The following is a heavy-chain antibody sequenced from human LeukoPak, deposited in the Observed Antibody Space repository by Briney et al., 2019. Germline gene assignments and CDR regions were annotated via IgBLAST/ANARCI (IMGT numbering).Heavy chain of an antibody. CDR3: ARDCRGSSFDY. J-gene: IGHJ4*02. CDR1: GGSISSNNW. CDR2: INHSGST. V-gene: IGHV4-4*02. D-gene: IGHD1-26*01. Sequence: SGTLSLTCAVSGGSISSNNWWSWIRQPPGKGLEWIGEINHSGSTNYNPSLKSRVTISVDTSKNQFSLKLSSVTAADTAVYYCARDCRGSSFDYWGQGTLVTVSS.